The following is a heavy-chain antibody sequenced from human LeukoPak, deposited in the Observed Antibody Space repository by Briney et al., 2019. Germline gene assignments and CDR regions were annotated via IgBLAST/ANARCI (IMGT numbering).Heavy chain of an antibody. CDR1: GFTFSNYW. CDR3: GRGYTNGYYYYYYMDV. V-gene: IGHV3-23*01. J-gene: IGHJ6*03. Sequence: PGGSLRLSCAASGFTFSNYWMHWVRQAPGKGLVWVSAISGSGGSTYYADSVKGRFTISKDNSKNTLYLQMNSLRAEDTAVYYCGRGYTNGYYYYYYMDVWGKGTTVTVSS. D-gene: IGHD5-18*01. CDR2: ISGSGGST.